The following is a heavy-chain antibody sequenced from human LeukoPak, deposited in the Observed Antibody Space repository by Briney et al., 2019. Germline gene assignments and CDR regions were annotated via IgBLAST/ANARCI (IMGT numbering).Heavy chain of an antibody. CDR1: GHNFTSFD. D-gene: IGHD6-19*01. J-gene: IGHJ5*02. CDR3: ARGDKGQTSGWYWFDP. Sequence: ASVKVSCKASGHNFTSFDINWVRQATGQGLEWMGWMNPNSGNTGYAQKFQGRVTMTSNTSTSTVSMELSSLTSEDTAVYYCARGDKGQTSGWYWFDPWGQGTLVTVSS. CDR2: MNPNSGNT. V-gene: IGHV1-8*01.